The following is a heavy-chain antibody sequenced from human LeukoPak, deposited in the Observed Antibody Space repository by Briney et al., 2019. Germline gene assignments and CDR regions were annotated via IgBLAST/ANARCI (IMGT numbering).Heavy chain of an antibody. CDR3: ARDSVVVTGYYYYYMDV. V-gene: IGHV3-11*04. J-gene: IGHJ6*03. CDR2: ISTSGSTI. CDR1: GFTFSDYF. D-gene: IGHD2-21*02. Sequence: AGGSLRLSCTSSGFTFSDYFMSWIRHAPGEGLEWVSYISTSGSTIYYTDSVKGRFTISRDNAKNSLYLQMNSLRAEDTAVYYCARDSVVVTGYYYYYMDVWGKGTTVTVSS.